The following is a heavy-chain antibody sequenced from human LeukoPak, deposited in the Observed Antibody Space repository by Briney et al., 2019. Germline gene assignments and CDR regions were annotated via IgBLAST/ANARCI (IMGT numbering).Heavy chain of an antibody. Sequence: GGSLILYCEASGFTFDDYAMHWVRQAPGKGPEWVSGIRCNSGSIGYADSVKGRFTISRDNAKNSLYLQMNSLRAEDTALYYCAKGGPNWNYGFDYWGQGTLVTVSS. CDR3: AKGGPNWNYGFDY. CDR1: GFTFDDYA. CDR2: IRCNSGSI. D-gene: IGHD1-7*01. J-gene: IGHJ4*02. V-gene: IGHV3-9*01.